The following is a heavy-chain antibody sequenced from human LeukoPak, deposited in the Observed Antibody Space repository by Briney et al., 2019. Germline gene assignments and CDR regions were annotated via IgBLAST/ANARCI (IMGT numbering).Heavy chain of an antibody. CDR1: GFTFSSYA. Sequence: GGSLRLSCAASGFTFSSYAMSWVRQAPGKGLEWVSAISGSGGTTYYADSVKGRFTISRDNSKTTLYLQMNSLRAEVTAIYYCAKNYGDYWTYYYYYMDVWGRGTTVTVSS. V-gene: IGHV3-23*01. D-gene: IGHD4-17*01. CDR3: AKNYGDYWTYYYYYMDV. CDR2: ISGSGGTT. J-gene: IGHJ6*03.